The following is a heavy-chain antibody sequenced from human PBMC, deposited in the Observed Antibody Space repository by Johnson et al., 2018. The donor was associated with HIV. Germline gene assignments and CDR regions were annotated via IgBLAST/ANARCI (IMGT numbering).Heavy chain of an antibody. V-gene: IGHV3-30*02. CDR3: AKGRARTAARQPRGDAFDV. CDR2: IRYDGSNK. J-gene: IGHJ3*01. CDR1: GFTFSSYG. Sequence: QVQLVESGGGVVQPGGSLRLSCAASGFTFSSYGMHWVRQAPGKGLEWVAFIRYDGSNKYYADSVKGRFTISRDNSKNTLYLQMNSLRAEDTAVYYCAKGRARTAARQPRGDAFDVWGQGRMVTVSS. D-gene: IGHD6-6*01.